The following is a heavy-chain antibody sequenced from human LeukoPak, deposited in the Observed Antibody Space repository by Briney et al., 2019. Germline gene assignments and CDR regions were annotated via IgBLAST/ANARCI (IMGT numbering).Heavy chain of an antibody. CDR2: INPKNGGT. CDR1: GYTFTGYY. J-gene: IGHJ4*02. Sequence: ASVKVSCKASGYTFTGYYLHWVRQAPGQGLEWMGWINPKNGGTKYAQKFQGRVTMTRDTSISTVYMELSRLKSDDTAVYSCARDPAQTYYYDPWGQGTLVTVSS. D-gene: IGHD3-22*01. V-gene: IGHV1-2*02. CDR3: ARDPAQTYYYDP.